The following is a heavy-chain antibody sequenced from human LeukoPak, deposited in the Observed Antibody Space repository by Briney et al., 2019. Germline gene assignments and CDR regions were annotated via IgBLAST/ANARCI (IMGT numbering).Heavy chain of an antibody. D-gene: IGHD3-22*01. J-gene: IGHJ4*02. Sequence: SETLSLTXTVSGGSISSSSYYWGWIRQPPGKGLEWIGSIYYSGSTYYNPSLKSRVTISVDTSKNQFSLKLSSVTAADTAVYYCARRGYSYGYNYYYDSSGYMFDYWGQGTLVTVSS. CDR2: IYYSGST. V-gene: IGHV4-39*01. CDR3: ARRGYSYGYNYYYDSSGYMFDY. CDR1: GGSISSSSYY.